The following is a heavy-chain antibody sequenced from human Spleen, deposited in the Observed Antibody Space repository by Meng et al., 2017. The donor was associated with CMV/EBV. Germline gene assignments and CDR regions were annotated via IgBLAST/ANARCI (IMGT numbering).Heavy chain of an antibody. CDR1: GYTFTSHG. Sequence: ASVKVSCKASGYTFTSHGVNWVRQAPGQGLEWMGRINPDGGTTTYSQKFQGGVTLTSDTSTNTVYMELSRLRYEDTAVYYCARDLVGYDAFDVWGQGTMVTVSS. V-gene: IGHV1-46*01. J-gene: IGHJ3*01. CDR3: ARDLVGYDAFDV. CDR2: INPDGGTT. D-gene: IGHD3-22*01.